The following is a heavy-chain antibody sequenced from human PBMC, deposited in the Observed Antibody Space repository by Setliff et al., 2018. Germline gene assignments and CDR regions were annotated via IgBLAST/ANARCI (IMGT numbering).Heavy chain of an antibody. J-gene: IGHJ4*02. CDR1: GDSISRSSDY. D-gene: IGHD2-8*02. Sequence: SETLSLTCTVSGDSISRSSDYWGWIRQPPGKGLEWIGSIYYSGSTSYNPSLKSRVTISVDTSKNQFSLKLSSVTAADTAVYYCARNNTGLNTFDYWGQGTLVTVSS. CDR3: ARNNTGLNTFDY. V-gene: IGHV4-39*01. CDR2: IYYSGST.